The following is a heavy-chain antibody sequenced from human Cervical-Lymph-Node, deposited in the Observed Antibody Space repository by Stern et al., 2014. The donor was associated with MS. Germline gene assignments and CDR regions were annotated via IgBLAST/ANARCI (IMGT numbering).Heavy chain of an antibody. CDR2: INPSGGST. D-gene: IGHD6-19*01. CDR3: AREVAGHRLGMMDV. J-gene: IGHJ6*02. CDR1: GYTFTSYY. V-gene: IGHV1-46*01. Sequence: VQLVESGAEVKTPGASGKLSCKASGYTFTSYYMHWVRQAPGQGLEWMGIINPSGGSTSYAQNFQGRVTVTRDTSTSTVYMELSSLRSEDTAVYYCAREVAGHRLGMMDVWGQGTSVTVSS.